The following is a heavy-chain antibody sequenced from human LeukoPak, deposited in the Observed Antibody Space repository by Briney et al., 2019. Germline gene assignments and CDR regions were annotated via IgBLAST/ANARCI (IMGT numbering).Heavy chain of an antibody. D-gene: IGHD6-13*01. Sequence: GGSLRLSCAVSGFTFNTYGMHWVRQAPGKGLEWVAVISYDGRNKYYADSVKGRFTISRDNSKNTLYLQMNSLRAEDTAVYYCAKDLEVAAVGTWGSIDYWGQGTLVTVSS. CDR1: GFTFNTYG. CDR2: ISYDGRNK. J-gene: IGHJ4*02. V-gene: IGHV3-30*18. CDR3: AKDLEVAAVGTWGSIDY.